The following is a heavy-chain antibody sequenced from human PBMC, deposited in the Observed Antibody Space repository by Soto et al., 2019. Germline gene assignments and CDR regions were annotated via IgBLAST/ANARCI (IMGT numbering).Heavy chain of an antibody. CDR3: GKEMSTTSRPRNYFDY. D-gene: IGHD6-6*01. CDR1: GFTFSNFA. J-gene: IGHJ4*02. V-gene: IGHV3-23*01. CDR2: ISGGGGTT. Sequence: GGSLRLSCAASGFTFSNFAMSWVRQAPGKGLEWVSVISGGGGTTYYADSVKGRFTISRDNSKNTLYLQMDSLRAEDTALYCSGKEMSTTSRPRNYFDYWGQGTLVTVS.